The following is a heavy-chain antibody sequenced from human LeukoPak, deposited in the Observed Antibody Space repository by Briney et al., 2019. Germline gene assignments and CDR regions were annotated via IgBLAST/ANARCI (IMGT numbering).Heavy chain of an antibody. Sequence: ASVKVSCKASGYTFTSYYMHWVRQAPGQGLEWMGIINPSGGSTSYAQKFQGRVTMTRDTSTSTVYMELSSLRSEDTAVYYCARGAGIVAVIAPLPKHFQHWGLGTLVTVSS. J-gene: IGHJ1*01. CDR2: INPSGGST. CDR3: ARGAGIVAVIAPLPKHFQH. CDR1: GYTFTSYY. D-gene: IGHD2-2*01. V-gene: IGHV1-46*01.